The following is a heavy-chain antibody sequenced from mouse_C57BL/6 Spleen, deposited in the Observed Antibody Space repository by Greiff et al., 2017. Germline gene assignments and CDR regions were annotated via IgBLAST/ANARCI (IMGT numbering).Heavy chain of an antibody. CDR3: ARLTTTVVERAY. CDR2: IYPRSGNT. Sequence: VQLQQSGAELARPGASVKLSCKASGYTFTSYGISWVKQRTGQGLEWIGEIYPRSGNTYYNEKFKGKATLTADKSSSTAYMELRSLTSEDTAVYLCARLTTTVVERAYGGQGTLVTVAA. D-gene: IGHD1-1*01. V-gene: IGHV1-81*01. J-gene: IGHJ3*01. CDR1: GYTFTSYG.